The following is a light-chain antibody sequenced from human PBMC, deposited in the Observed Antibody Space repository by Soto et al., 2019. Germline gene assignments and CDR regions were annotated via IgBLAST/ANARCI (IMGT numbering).Light chain of an antibody. Sequence: DIQMTHSPSSLSASVGDRVTITCRASQTISRNLNWYQHKPGKAPNLLIYAASSLQSGVPSRFSGSGSETDFTLTISSLQPEDFATYYCQQSYSIPHTFGQGTRLEIK. CDR2: AAS. CDR3: QQSYSIPHT. V-gene: IGKV1-39*01. J-gene: IGKJ5*01. CDR1: QTISRN.